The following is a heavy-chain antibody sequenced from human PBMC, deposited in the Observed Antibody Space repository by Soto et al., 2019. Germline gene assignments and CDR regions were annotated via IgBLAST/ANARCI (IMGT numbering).Heavy chain of an antibody. CDR3: AREKSYALAV. CDR1: GFDFSNSW. CDR2: INSDGSST. D-gene: IGHD4-17*01. Sequence: EVQLVESGGGFVQPGGSLRLSCAASGFDFSNSWMHWVRQVPGKGLVWVSHINSDGSSTTYADSVKGRFTMSRDNARTTVYLQLDSLSVEDTFVDYCAREKSYALAVWGQGTTVTVSS. J-gene: IGHJ6*02. V-gene: IGHV3-74*03.